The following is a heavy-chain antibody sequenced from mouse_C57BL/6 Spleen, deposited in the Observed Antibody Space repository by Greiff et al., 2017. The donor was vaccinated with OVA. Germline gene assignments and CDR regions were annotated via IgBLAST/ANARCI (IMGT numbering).Heavy chain of an antibody. CDR1: GYTFTSYD. CDR2: IYPRDGST. D-gene: IGHD1-1*01. Sequence: VQLQQSGPELVKPGASVKLSCKASGYTFTSYDINWVKQRPGQGLEWIGWIYPRDGSTKYNEKFKGKATLTVDTSSSTAYMELHSLTSEDSAVYFCARPATVVARGYYAMDDWGQGTSVTVSS. V-gene: IGHV1-85*01. J-gene: IGHJ4*01. CDR3: ARPATVVARGYYAMDD.